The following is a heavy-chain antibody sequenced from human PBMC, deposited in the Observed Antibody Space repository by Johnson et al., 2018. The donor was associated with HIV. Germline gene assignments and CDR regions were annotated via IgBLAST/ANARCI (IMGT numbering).Heavy chain of an antibody. J-gene: IGHJ3*02. V-gene: IGHV3-33*01. D-gene: IGHD1-26*01. CDR3: ASAKSGSFDAFDI. CDR2: ICCDGNNK. Sequence: QVQLVESGGVLVQPGESLRLSCAASGCTLRSYGMHRVRQAPGKGLEWVAVICCDGNNKNYADSVKGRFTISRDNSKNTLYLQMNSLRAEDTAVYYCASAKSGSFDAFDIWGQGTMVTVSS. CDR1: GCTLRSYG.